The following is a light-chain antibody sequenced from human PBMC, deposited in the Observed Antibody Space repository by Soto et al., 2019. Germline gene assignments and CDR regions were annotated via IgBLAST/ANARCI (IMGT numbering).Light chain of an antibody. J-gene: IGKJ1*01. CDR3: KQYGTSPPT. Sequence: EIVLTQSPATLSLSPGERATLSCRASQSVSSYLAWYQQKPGQAHRLLIYDAYNRATGIQARFSGSGSGTDFILTIRRLEPEDFAVYYCKQYGTSPPTFGQGTKVDIK. V-gene: IGKV3-11*01. CDR1: QSVSSY. CDR2: DAY.